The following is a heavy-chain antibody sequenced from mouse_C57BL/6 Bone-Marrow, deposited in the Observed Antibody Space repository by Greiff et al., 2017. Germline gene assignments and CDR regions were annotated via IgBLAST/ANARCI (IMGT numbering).Heavy chain of an antibody. CDR2: ISDGGSYT. V-gene: IGHV5-4*01. J-gene: IGHJ2*01. CDR3: ARYKLGRVDY. CDR1: GFTFSSYA. Sequence: EVQLQESGGGLVKPGGSLKLSCAASGFTFSSYAMSWVRQTPEKRLEWVATISDGGSYTYYPDNVKGRFTISRDNAKNNLYLQMSHLKSEDTAMYYCARYKLGRVDYWGQGTTLTVSS. D-gene: IGHD4-1*01.